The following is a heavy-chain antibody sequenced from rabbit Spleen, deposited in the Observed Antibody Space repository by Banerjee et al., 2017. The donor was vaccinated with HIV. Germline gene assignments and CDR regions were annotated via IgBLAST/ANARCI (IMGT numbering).Heavy chain of an antibody. D-gene: IGHD2-1*01. J-gene: IGHJ3*01. Sequence: QSLEESGGGLVQPEGSLTLTCTASGFSFSSGYDMCWVRQAPGKGLQWIGCINPNSGSAYYASWANGRFTISKTSSTTVTLQMTSLTAADTATYFCAKSDGYNDYWGLWGQGTLVTVS. V-gene: IGHV1S40*01. CDR3: AKSDGYNDYWGL. CDR1: GFSFSSGYD. CDR2: INPNSGSA.